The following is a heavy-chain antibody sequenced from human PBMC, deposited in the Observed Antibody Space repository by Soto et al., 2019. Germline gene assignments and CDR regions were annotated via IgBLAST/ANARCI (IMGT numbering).Heavy chain of an antibody. J-gene: IGHJ3*01. Sequence: ASVKVSCKASGFNFAGYFLHCVRQAPGQGLEWMGWINPNSGATKDAQKFQGRVTMTWDTSISSAYIELVSLRFDDAAVYYYAQAVWG. CDR2: INPNSGAT. V-gene: IGHV1-2*02. CDR1: GFNFAGYF. CDR3: AQAV.